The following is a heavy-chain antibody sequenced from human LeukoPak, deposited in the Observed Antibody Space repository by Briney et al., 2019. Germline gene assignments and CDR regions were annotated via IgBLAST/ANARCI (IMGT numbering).Heavy chain of an antibody. J-gene: IGHJ5*02. CDR2: IHYSGST. CDR1: GGSISSSSYY. D-gene: IGHD4-11*01. V-gene: IGHV4-39*01. CDR3: ARGLTVTTSGWFDP. Sequence: SETLSLTCTVSGGSISSSSYYWGWIRQPPGKGLEWIGSIHYSGSTYYNPSLKSRVTISVDTSKNQFSLKLSSVTAADTAVYYCARGLTVTTSGWFDPWGQGTLVTVSS.